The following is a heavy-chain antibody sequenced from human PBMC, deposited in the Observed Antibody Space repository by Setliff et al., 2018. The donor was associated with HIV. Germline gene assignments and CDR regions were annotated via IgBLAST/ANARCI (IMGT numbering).Heavy chain of an antibody. Sequence: KPSETLSLTCTVSGGSISSGTYYWSWIRQPAGKGLEWIGHIYSTGNTNYNSSLKSRVTMSIETSKNQFSLKLTSVTAADTAVYYCARDDDKLFDYWGQGALVT. CDR1: GGSISSGTYY. CDR3: ARDDDKLFDY. V-gene: IGHV4-61*09. CDR2: IYSTGNT. J-gene: IGHJ4*02. D-gene: IGHD3-22*01.